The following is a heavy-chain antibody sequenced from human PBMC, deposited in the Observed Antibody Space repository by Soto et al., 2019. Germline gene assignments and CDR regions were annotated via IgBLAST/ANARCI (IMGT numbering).Heavy chain of an antibody. CDR3: ARVPIPLFYGMDV. CDR2: IIPILGVA. CDR1: GGTFSSHI. J-gene: IGHJ6*01. Sequence: QVQLVQSGAEVKKPGSSVKVSCKASGGTFSSHIISWVRQAPGQGLEWMGRIIPILGVANYAQKFQGRVTFTADKSTNTAYMELTSLRSEETAVFYCARVPIPLFYGMDVWGQGTTVTVSS. V-gene: IGHV1-69*02. D-gene: IGHD2-2*02.